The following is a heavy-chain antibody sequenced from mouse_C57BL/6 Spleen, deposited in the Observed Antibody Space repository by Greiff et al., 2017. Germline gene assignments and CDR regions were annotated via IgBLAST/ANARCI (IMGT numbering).Heavy chain of an antibody. V-gene: IGHV1-15*01. Sequence: VQLQQSGAELVRPGASVTLSCKASGYTFTDYEMHWVKQTPVHGLEWIGAIVPETGGTAYNQKFKGKAILTADKSSSTAYMELRSLTSEDSAVYYCAREDGYDGTFDYWGQGTTLTVSS. CDR1: GYTFTDYE. J-gene: IGHJ2*01. CDR2: IVPETGGT. D-gene: IGHD2-2*01. CDR3: AREDGYDGTFDY.